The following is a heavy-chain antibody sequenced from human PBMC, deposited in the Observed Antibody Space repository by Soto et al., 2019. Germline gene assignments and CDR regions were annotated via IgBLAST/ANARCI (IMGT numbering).Heavy chain of an antibody. CDR1: GYSFTSYW. Sequence: PGESLKISCKGSGYSFTSYWIGWVRQMPGKGLEWMGIIYPGDSDTRYSPSFQGQVTISADKSISTAYLQWRSLKASATALYYRDRHIGYCSSNSFYGKNYYYYYMDVWGKGTTVNVS. D-gene: IGHD2-2*01. V-gene: IGHV5-51*01. CDR3: DRHIGYCSSNSFYGKNYYYYYMDV. CDR2: IYPGDSDT. J-gene: IGHJ6*03.